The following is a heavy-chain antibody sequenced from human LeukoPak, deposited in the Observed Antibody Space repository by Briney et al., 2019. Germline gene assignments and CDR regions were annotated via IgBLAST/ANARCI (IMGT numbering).Heavy chain of an antibody. CDR3: AKGGHHFNPFFY. CDR2: IHAGGSDP. CDR1: GGSFSGYY. J-gene: IGHJ4*02. D-gene: IGHD3-3*01. Sequence: ETLSLTCAVHGGSFSGYYWSWVRQAPGKGLEWVSSIHAGGSDPFYGDSVQGRFTISRDNSKNTLSLQLNSLRVEDTAVYFCAKGGHHFNPFFYCGQGTLVTVSS. V-gene: IGHV3-23*01.